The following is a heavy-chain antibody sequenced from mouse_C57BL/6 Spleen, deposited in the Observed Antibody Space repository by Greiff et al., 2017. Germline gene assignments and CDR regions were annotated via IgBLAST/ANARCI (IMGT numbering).Heavy chain of an antibody. V-gene: IGHV1-53*01. J-gene: IGHJ3*01. D-gene: IGHD2-3*01. CDR1: GYTFTSYW. CDR2: INPTNGGT. CDR3: ANDDGYYRFAY. Sequence: QVQLQQSGTELVKPGASVKLSCKASGYTFTSYWMHWVKQRPGQGLEWIGNINPTNGGTNYNEKFKSKATLTVDKSSSTAYMQLSSLTSKDTAVYYCANDDGYYRFAYWGQGTLVTVSA.